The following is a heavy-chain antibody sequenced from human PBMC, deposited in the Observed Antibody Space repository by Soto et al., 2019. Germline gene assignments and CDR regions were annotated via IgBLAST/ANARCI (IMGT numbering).Heavy chain of an antibody. V-gene: IGHV3-33*01. Sequence: QVQLVESGGGVVQPGRSLRLSCAASGFTFSSYGMHWVRQAPGKGLEWVAVIWYDGSNKYYADSVKGRFTISRDNSKNTLYLQMNSRRAEDTAVYYCARDLNYYDSSGIGGDDYWGQGTLVTVSS. CDR1: GFTFSSYG. J-gene: IGHJ4*02. D-gene: IGHD3-22*01. CDR2: IWYDGSNK. CDR3: ARDLNYYDSSGIGGDDY.